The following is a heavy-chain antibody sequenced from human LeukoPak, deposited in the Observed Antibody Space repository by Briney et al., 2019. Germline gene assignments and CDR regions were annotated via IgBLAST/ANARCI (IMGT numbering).Heavy chain of an antibody. J-gene: IGHJ4*02. CDR2: IIPIFGTA. Sequence: SVKVSCKASGGTFSSYAISWVRQAPGQGLEWMGGIIPIFGTANYAQKFQGRVTITTDESTGTAYMELSSLRSEDTAVYYCAMAYSGPIRYGGFDYWGQGTLVTVSS. V-gene: IGHV1-69*05. D-gene: IGHD1-26*01. CDR1: GGTFSSYA. CDR3: AMAYSGPIRYGGFDY.